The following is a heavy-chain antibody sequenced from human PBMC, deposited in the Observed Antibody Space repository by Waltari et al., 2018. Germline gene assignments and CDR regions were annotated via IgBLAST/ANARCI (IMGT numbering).Heavy chain of an antibody. V-gene: IGHV4-4*02. CDR3: ARDRMRKQLVRADYYGMDV. D-gene: IGHD6-6*01. CDR1: GGSISSSNW. J-gene: IGHJ6*02. Sequence: QVQLQESGPGLVKPSGTLSLTCAVSGGSISSSNWWSWVRQPPGKGLEWIGEIYHSGSTNYNPSLKSRVTISVDKSKNQFSLKLSSVTAADTAVYYCARDRMRKQLVRADYYGMDVWGQGTTVTVSS. CDR2: IYHSGST.